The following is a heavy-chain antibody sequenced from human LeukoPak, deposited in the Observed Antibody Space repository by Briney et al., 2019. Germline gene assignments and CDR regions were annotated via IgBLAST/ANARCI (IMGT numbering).Heavy chain of an antibody. V-gene: IGHV1-69*05. D-gene: IGHD3-22*01. CDR1: GGTFSSYA. CDR2: IIPIFGTA. Sequence: SSVKFSCKASGGTFSSYAISWVRQAPGQGLEWMGGIIPIFGTANYAQKFQGRVTITTDESTSTAYMELSSLRSEDTAVYYCARAYYDSSGYYSYYFDYWGQGTLVTVSS. J-gene: IGHJ4*02. CDR3: ARAYYDSSGYYSYYFDY.